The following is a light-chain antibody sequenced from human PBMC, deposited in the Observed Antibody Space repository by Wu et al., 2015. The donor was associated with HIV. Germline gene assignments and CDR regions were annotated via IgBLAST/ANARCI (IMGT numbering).Light chain of an antibody. CDR2: GAS. Sequence: ETVMTQSPATLSVSPGERATLSCRASQSVSSNLAWYQQRPGQAPRLLIHGASTRASGIAARFNGSGSGTEFTLTISSLQSEDFAVYYCHQYNNWPRSFGQGTKVE. J-gene: IGKJ1*01. CDR1: QSVSSN. CDR3: HQYNNWPRS. V-gene: IGKV3-15*01.